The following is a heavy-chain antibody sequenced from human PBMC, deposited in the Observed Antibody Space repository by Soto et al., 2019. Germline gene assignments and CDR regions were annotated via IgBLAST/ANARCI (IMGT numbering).Heavy chain of an antibody. D-gene: IGHD5-12*01. J-gene: IGHJ4*02. CDR3: TKDPSGYDYYFDY. V-gene: IGHV3-15*01. CDR2: IKSKTDGGTT. Sequence: LRLSCAASGFTFSNAWMSWVRQAPGKGLEWVGRIKSKTDGGTTDYAAPVKGRFTISRDDSKNTLYLQMNSLKTEDTAVYYCTKDPSGYDYYFDYWGQGTLVTVSS. CDR1: GFTFSNAW.